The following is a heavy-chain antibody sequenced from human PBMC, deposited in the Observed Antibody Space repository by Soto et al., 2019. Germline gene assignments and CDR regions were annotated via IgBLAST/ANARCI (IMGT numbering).Heavy chain of an antibody. CDR3: ARSNCTNGVCLYSVDY. J-gene: IGHJ4*02. V-gene: IGHV1-18*01. D-gene: IGHD2-8*01. CDR2: ISAYNGNT. CDR1: GYTFTSYG. Sequence: QVQLVQSGAEVKKPGASVKVSCKASGYTFTSYGISWVRQAPGQGLEWMGWISAYNGNTNYAQKLQGRVTMTTDTSTSIAYMELRSLRSDDTAVYYCARSNCTNGVCLYSVDYWGQGTLVTVSS.